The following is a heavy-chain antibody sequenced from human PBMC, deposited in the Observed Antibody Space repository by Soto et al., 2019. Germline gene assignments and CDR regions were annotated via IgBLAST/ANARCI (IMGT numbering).Heavy chain of an antibody. Sequence: SVKLTCRASGGTFSSYAISWVRQGPGQGLEWMGGIIPIFGTANYAQKFQGRVTITADESASTAYMELSSLRSEDTAVYYCGRGSPYYDSSGYGSFDYWGQGTLVTVSS. CDR3: GRGSPYYDSSGYGSFDY. J-gene: IGHJ4*02. D-gene: IGHD3-22*01. V-gene: IGHV1-69*13. CDR1: GGTFSSYA. CDR2: IIPIFGTA.